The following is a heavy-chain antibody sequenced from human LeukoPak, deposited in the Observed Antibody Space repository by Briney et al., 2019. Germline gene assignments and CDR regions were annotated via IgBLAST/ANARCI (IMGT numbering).Heavy chain of an antibody. CDR1: GYTFTNFD. V-gene: IGHV1-8*03. Sequence: ASVKVSCKASGYTFTNFDINWVRQATGQGLEWMGWMNPNTGNAGCAQNFQDRVTITWDASISTAYMDLSSLRSEDTAVYYCARVGYSNSYDYWGQGTLVTVSS. J-gene: IGHJ4*02. CDR2: MNPNTGNA. D-gene: IGHD4-11*01. CDR3: ARVGYSNSYDY.